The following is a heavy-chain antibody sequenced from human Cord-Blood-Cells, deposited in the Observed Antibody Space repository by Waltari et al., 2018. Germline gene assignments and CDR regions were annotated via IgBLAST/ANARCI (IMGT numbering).Heavy chain of an antibody. CDR3: ARGVGATGY. CDR2: INPNRGGT. Sequence: QVQLVQSGAEVKKPGASVKVSCKASGYTFTGYYMHWVRQAPGQGLEWMGWINPNRGGTNYAQKFQGRVTMTRDTSISTAYRELSRLRSDDTAVYYCARGVGATGYWGQGTLVTVSS. D-gene: IGHD1-26*01. CDR1: GYTFTGYY. V-gene: IGHV1-2*02. J-gene: IGHJ4*02.